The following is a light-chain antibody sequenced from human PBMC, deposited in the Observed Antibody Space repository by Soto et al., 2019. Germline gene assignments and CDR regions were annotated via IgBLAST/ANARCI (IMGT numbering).Light chain of an antibody. V-gene: IGKV3-11*01. CDR2: TAS. CDR1: QSVSSY. Sequence: EIVLTQSPATLSLSPGERATLSCRASQSVSSYLAWYQQKPGQAPGLLIYTASNRATGIPARFSGSGSGTDFTLTISSLEPEDFAVYYCKQRSNWPWTFGQGTKVDIK. CDR3: KQRSNWPWT. J-gene: IGKJ1*01.